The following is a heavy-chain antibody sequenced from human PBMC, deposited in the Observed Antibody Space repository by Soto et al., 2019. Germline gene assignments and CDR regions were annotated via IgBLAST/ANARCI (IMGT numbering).Heavy chain of an antibody. Sequence: QVQLVQSGAEVKKPGASVKVSCKASGYTFTGYYMHWVRQAPGQGLEWMGWINPNSGGTNYAQKFQGWVTMTRDTSISTAYMELSRLRSDDTAVYYCARGTYYYDRSGYYPPYYYYGMDVWGQGTTVTVSS. D-gene: IGHD3-22*01. CDR1: GYTFTGYY. CDR2: INPNSGGT. V-gene: IGHV1-2*04. J-gene: IGHJ6*02. CDR3: ARGTYYYDRSGYYPPYYYYGMDV.